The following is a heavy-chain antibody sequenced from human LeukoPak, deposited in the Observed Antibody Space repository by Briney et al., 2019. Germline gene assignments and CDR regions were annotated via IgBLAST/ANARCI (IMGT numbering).Heavy chain of an antibody. Sequence: GESLKIPCAASGFTFSGCAMPWVRQAPGKGLEWVAFIWYDGRDKYYADPVKGRFPLSRDNSKNTLYLQMNSLRAEDTAIYYYAKDPYSYGSYFDYWGQGTLVTVSS. CDR2: IWYDGRDK. V-gene: IGHV3-30*02. CDR1: GFTFSGCA. J-gene: IGHJ4*02. D-gene: IGHD5-18*01. CDR3: AKDPYSYGSYFDY.